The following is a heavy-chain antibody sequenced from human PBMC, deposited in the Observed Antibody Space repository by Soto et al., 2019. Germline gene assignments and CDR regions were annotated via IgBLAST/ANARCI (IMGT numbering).Heavy chain of an antibody. Sequence: EVQLVESGGGLVQPGGSLRLSCAASGFTFSSYSMNWVRQAPGKGLEWVSYISDSSSYIYYADSVKGRFTISRDNAKNSLYLQMNSLRAEDTAVYYCAKEKAAAVDYWGQGTLVTVSS. J-gene: IGHJ4*02. V-gene: IGHV3-21*05. CDR1: GFTFSSYS. CDR2: ISDSSSYI. D-gene: IGHD6-13*01. CDR3: AKEKAAAVDY.